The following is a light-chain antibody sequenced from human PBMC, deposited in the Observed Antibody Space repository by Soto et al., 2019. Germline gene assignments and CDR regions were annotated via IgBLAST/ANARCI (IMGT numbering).Light chain of an antibody. J-gene: IGKJ1*01. V-gene: IGKV3-20*01. CDR3: QQYDGSPPWT. CDR1: QSVTNNY. Sequence: EVVLTQSPGTLSLSPGERATLSCRASQSVTNNYLAWYQQKPGQAPRLLIYGASSRATGIPDRFSGSGSGTDFILTISRLEPEDFALYYCQQYDGSPPWTFGQGTKVEIK. CDR2: GAS.